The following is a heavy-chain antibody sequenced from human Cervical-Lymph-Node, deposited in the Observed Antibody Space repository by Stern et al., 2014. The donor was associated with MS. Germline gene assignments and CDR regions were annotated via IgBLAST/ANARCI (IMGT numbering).Heavy chain of an antibody. CDR2: VIPIFGTA. Sequence: VQLVQSGAEVKKPGSSVKVSCKASGGPFSSYAISWVRQAPGQGLEWVGGVIPIFGTANYAQKFQGRVTITADESTSTAYMELSSLRSEDTAVYYCAVTTVTPTDYYGMDVWGQGTTVTVSS. D-gene: IGHD4-17*01. J-gene: IGHJ6*02. CDR1: GGPFSSYA. CDR3: AVTTVTPTDYYGMDV. V-gene: IGHV1-69*01.